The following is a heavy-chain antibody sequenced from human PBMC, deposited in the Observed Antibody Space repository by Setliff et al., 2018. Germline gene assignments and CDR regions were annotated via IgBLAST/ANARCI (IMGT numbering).Heavy chain of an antibody. CDR2: ISSSSSTI. V-gene: IGHV3-48*01. CDR3: ARDLVKDIVVVVWYFDL. CDR1: GFTFSSYS. D-gene: IGHD2-15*01. J-gene: IGHJ2*01. Sequence: GGSLRLSCAASGFTFSSYSMNWVRQAPGKGLEWVSYISSSSSTIYYADSVKGRLTISRDNAKNSLYLQMNSLRAEDTAVYYCARDLVKDIVVVVWYFDLWGRGTLVTVSS.